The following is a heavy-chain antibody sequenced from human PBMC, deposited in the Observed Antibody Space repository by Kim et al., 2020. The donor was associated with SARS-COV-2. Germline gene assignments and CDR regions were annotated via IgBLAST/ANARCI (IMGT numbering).Heavy chain of an antibody. V-gene: IGHV5-51*01. D-gene: IGHD3-22*01. Sequence: YSPSFQGQVTISADKSISTAYLQWSSLKASDTAMYYCARVDSSGYYYVDYWGQGTLVTVSS. CDR3: ARVDSSGYYYVDY. J-gene: IGHJ4*02.